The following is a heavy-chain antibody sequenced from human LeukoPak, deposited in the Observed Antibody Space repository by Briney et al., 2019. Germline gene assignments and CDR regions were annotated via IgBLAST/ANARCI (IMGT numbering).Heavy chain of an antibody. D-gene: IGHD2-2*01. CDR1: GGSFSGYY. CDR3: ARIGRCSSTSYYVWGGYYYYYYMDV. V-gene: IGHV4-34*01. Sequence: SETLSLTCAVYGGSFSGYYWSWIRQPPGKGLEWIGEINHSGSTNYNPSLKSRVTISVDTSKNQFSLKLSSVTAADTAVYYCARIGRCSSTSYYVWGGYYYYYYMDVWGKGTTVTVSS. J-gene: IGHJ6*03. CDR2: INHSGST.